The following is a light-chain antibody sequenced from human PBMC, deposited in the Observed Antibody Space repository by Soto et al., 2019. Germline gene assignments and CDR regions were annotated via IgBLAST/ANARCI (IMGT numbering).Light chain of an antibody. J-gene: IGLJ1*01. CDR2: EGS. V-gene: IGLV2-14*02. Sequence: QSALTQPASVSGSPGQSITFSCIGTISDVGSYDLVSWYQQHPGKAPRLMIYEGSKRPSGVSNRFFGSKSGNTASLAISGLQAEDEADYYCSSYTTTSNYVFGTGTKLTVL. CDR3: SSYTTTSNYV. CDR1: ISDVGSYDL.